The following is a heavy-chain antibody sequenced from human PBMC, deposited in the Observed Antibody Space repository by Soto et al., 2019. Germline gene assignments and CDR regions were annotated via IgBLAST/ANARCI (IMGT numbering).Heavy chain of an antibody. D-gene: IGHD2-15*01. V-gene: IGHV1-8*01. Sequence: GASVKLSCKASGYTFASNYMYWVRQAPGQGLGWMGRMNPNSGNTSYAQKFQGRVTMTRNTSISTAYMELSSLRSEDTAVYYCARSPRGAVYCSGGSCYPLYYFDYWGQGTLVTVSS. CDR3: ARSPRGAVYCSGGSCYPLYYFDY. J-gene: IGHJ4*02. CDR2: MNPNSGNT. CDR1: GYTFASNY.